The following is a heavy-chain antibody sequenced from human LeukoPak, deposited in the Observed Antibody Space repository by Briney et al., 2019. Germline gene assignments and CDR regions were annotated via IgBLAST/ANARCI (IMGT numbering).Heavy chain of an antibody. CDR2: ISAYNGNT. D-gene: IGHD3-3*01. Sequence: ASVKVSCKASGDTFTSYGISWVRQAPGQGLEWMGWISAYNGNTNYAQKLQGRVTMTTDTSTSTAYMELRSLRSDDTAVYYCARSGYYDFWSGYYNPTQFDYWGQGTLVTVSS. V-gene: IGHV1-18*01. CDR1: GDTFTSYG. J-gene: IGHJ4*02. CDR3: ARSGYYDFWSGYYNPTQFDY.